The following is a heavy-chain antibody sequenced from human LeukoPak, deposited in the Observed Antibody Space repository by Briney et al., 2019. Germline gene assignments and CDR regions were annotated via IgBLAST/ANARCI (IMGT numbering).Heavy chain of an antibody. Sequence: GRSLRLSCAASGFTFSSYAMHWVRQAPGKGLEWAAVISYDGSNKYYADSVKGRFTISRDNAKNSLYLQMNSLRAEDTAVYYCARAWGSYYFDYWGQGTLVTVSS. V-gene: IGHV3-30-3*01. D-gene: IGHD3-16*01. J-gene: IGHJ4*02. CDR1: GFTFSSYA. CDR2: ISYDGSNK. CDR3: ARAWGSYYFDY.